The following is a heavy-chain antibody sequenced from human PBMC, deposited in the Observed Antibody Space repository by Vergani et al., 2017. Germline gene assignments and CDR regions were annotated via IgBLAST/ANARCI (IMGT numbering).Heavy chain of an antibody. CDR1: ESSFISNE. CDR3: TRHVPCVDGACLHFDH. V-gene: IGHV5-51*01. J-gene: IGHJ4*02. Sequence: VMLVQSGAEVKKPGESLKISCKSSESSFISNEIAWVRQMSGKGLQWMGNINPIDSKIAYSPSFQGQAIMSLDTSITTAYLQWRSLKASDTAIYYCTRHVPCVDGACLHFDHWCQGTQVTVSS. CDR2: INPIDSKI. D-gene: IGHD5-24*01.